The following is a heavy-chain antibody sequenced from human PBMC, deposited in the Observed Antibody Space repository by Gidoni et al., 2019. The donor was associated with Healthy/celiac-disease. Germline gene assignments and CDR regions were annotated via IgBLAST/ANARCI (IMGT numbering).Heavy chain of an antibody. CDR3: ARQGIAVALRVAFDI. V-gene: IGHV4-39*01. CDR2: IYYSGST. Sequence: QLQLQESGPGLVKPSETLSLTCTVSGGSISSSSYYWGWIRQPPGKGLEWIGSIYYSGSTYYNPSLKSRVTISVDTSKNQFSLKLSSVTAADTAVYYCARQGIAVALRVAFDIWGQGTMVTVSS. J-gene: IGHJ3*02. D-gene: IGHD6-19*01. CDR1: GGSISSSSYY.